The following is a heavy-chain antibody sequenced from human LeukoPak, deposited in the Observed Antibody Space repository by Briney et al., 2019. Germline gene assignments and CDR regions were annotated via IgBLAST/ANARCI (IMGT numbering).Heavy chain of an antibody. CDR3: ARGGSSGGDAMDV. Sequence: GASVKVSCKASGGTFSSYAISWVRQAPGQGLEWMGRIIPILGIANYAQKFQGRVTITADKSTSTAYMELSGLRSEDTALYYCARGGSSGGDAMDVWGQGTTVTVSS. V-gene: IGHV1-69*04. D-gene: IGHD6-19*01. J-gene: IGHJ6*02. CDR2: IIPILGIA. CDR1: GGTFSSYA.